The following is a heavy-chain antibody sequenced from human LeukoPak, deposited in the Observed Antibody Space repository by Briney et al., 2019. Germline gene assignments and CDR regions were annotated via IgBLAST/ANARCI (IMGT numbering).Heavy chain of an antibody. D-gene: IGHD2-2*01. CDR1: GFTFSSYA. V-gene: IGHV3-23*01. J-gene: IGHJ6*03. CDR3: ASEGYCSSTSCADYYYYYMDV. CDR2: ISGSGGST. Sequence: GGSLRLSCAASGFTFSSYAMSWVRQVPGKGLEWVSAISGSGGSTYYADSVKGRFTISRDNSKNTLYLQMNSLRAEDTAVYYCASEGYCSSTSCADYYYYYMDVWGKGTTVTVS.